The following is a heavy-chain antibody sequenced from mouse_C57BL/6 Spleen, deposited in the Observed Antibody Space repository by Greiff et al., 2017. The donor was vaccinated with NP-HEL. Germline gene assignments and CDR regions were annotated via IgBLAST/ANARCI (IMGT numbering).Heavy chain of an antibody. CDR1: GYTFTSYW. D-gene: IGHD1-1*01. V-gene: IGHV1-55*01. J-gene: IGHJ2*01. CDR3: AGATVQPRNFDY. Sequence: VQLQQPGAELVKPGASVKMSCKASGYTFTSYWITWVKQRPGQGLEWIGDIYPGSGSTNYTAKFKSKATLTVDSSSSTAYMQLSSLTSEDSAVYDCAGATVQPRNFDYWGQGTTLTVSS. CDR2: IYPGSGST.